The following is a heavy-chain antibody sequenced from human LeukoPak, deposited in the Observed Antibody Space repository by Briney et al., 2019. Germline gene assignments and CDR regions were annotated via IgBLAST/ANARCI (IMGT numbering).Heavy chain of an antibody. CDR1: GGSISSGSYH. V-gene: IGHV4-61*02. Sequence: SETLSLTCTVSGGSISSGSYHWSWIRQPAGKGLEWIGRIYTSGSTNYNPSLKSRITISVDTSKNQFSLKLSSVTAADTAVYYCARFGGYYPRYYFDYWGQGTLVTVSS. J-gene: IGHJ4*02. D-gene: IGHD3-22*01. CDR3: ARFGGYYPRYYFDY. CDR2: IYTSGST.